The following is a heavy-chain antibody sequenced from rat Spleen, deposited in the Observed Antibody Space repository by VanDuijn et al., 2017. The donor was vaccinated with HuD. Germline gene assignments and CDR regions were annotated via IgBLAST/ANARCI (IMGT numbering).Heavy chain of an antibody. J-gene: IGHJ2*01. V-gene: IGHV2-45*01. D-gene: IGHD1-12*03. Sequence: QVQLKESGPGLVQPSQTLSLTCTVSGFSLRTYGVSWVRQPPGKGLEWMGVMWSGGSTDYNSALKSRLSISRDTSKNQVFLKMNSLQSEDTTTYYCARDLDGYFDYWGQGVMVTVSS. CDR3: ARDLDGYFDY. CDR1: GFSLRTYG. CDR2: MWSGGST.